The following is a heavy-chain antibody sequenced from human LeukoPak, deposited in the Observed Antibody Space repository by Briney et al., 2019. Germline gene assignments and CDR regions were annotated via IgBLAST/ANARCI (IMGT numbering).Heavy chain of an antibody. Sequence: GGSLRLSCAASGFTVSSNYMSWVRQAPGKRLEWVSVIYSGGSTYYADSVKGRFTISRDNATNSLYLQMNSLRAEDAAVYYCARPTVEMATTDALDIWGQGTMVTVSS. CDR1: GFTVSSNY. D-gene: IGHD5-24*01. CDR2: IYSGGST. CDR3: ARPTVEMATTDALDI. J-gene: IGHJ3*02. V-gene: IGHV3-53*01.